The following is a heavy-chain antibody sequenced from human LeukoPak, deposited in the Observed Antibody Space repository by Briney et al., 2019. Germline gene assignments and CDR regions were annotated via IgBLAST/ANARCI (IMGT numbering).Heavy chain of an antibody. D-gene: IGHD5-12*01. CDR2: INPNSGGT. V-gene: IGHV1-2*02. CDR3: ARANSGYDSELHY. CDR1: GSTFSSYY. J-gene: IGHJ4*02. Sequence: ASVKVSCKASGSTFSSYYMHWVRQAPGQGLEWMGWINPNSGGTNYAQKFQGRVTMTRDTSISTAYMELSRLRSDDTAVYYCARANSGYDSELHYWGQGTLVTVSS.